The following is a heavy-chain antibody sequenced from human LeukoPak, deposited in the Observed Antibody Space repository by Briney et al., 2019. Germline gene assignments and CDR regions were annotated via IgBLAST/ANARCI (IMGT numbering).Heavy chain of an antibody. Sequence: GGSLRLSCADSGFTFEDYTTHWVRQAPGKTLEWVSLISWDGTTYYTDSVKGRFTISRDNSKDSLYLQMDTLRSEDTAFYFCVKDLSYESSGSYFRYWGQVPLVSVS. V-gene: IGHV3-43*01. D-gene: IGHD3-22*01. CDR3: VKDLSYESSGSYFRY. CDR1: GFTFEDYT. J-gene: IGHJ4*02. CDR2: ISWDGTT.